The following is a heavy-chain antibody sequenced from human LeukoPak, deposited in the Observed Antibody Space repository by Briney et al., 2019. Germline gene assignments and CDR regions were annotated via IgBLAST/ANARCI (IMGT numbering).Heavy chain of an antibody. V-gene: IGHV3-33*06. CDR1: GFTFSSYG. CDR3: AKEKKSGGWPLDY. D-gene: IGHD2-15*01. Sequence: PGGSLRLSCAASGFTFSSYGMHWVRQAPGKGLEWVAVIWYDGSNKYYADSMKGRFTISRDNSKSTLFLQMSSLRADDTALYYCAKEKKSGGWPLDYWGQGALVIVSS. J-gene: IGHJ4*02. CDR2: IWYDGSNK.